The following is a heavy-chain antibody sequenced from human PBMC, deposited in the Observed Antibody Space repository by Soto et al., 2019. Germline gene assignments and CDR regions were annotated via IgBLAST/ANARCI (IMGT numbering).Heavy chain of an antibody. CDR2: IYYSGST. Sequence: SETLSLTCTVSGGSISSYYWSWIRQPPGKGLEWIGYIYYSGSTNYNPSLKSRVTISVDTSKNQFSLKLSSVTAADTAGYYCARENWDYYGSGSYSIDYWGQGTLVTVSS. J-gene: IGHJ4*02. CDR3: ARENWDYYGSGSYSIDY. D-gene: IGHD3-10*01. V-gene: IGHV4-59*01. CDR1: GGSISSYY.